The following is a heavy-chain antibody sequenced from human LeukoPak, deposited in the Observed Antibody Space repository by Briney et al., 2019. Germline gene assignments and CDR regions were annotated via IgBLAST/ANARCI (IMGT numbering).Heavy chain of an antibody. J-gene: IGHJ1*01. CDR2: MKANSGDT. CDR3: ARGNCSGHACYTADFLQH. D-gene: IGHD2-15*01. V-gene: IGHV1-8*01. CDR1: GYTFGNYE. Sequence: GASVKVSCKASGYTFGNYEINWVRQAPGQGLEWMGWMKANSGDTGYPEKFRGRVTMTRDTSVSTAYMELNSLRFEDTAVYYCARGNCSGHACYTADFLQHWGQGTLLTVSS.